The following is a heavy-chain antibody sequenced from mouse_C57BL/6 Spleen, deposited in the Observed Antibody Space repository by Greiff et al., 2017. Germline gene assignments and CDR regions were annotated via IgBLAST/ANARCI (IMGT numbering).Heavy chain of an antibody. CDR2: IYPGDGDT. J-gene: IGHJ2*01. D-gene: IGHD2-3*01. V-gene: IGHV1-82*01. Sequence: ESGPELVKPGASVKISCKASGYAFSSSWMNWVKQRPGKGLEWIGRIYPGDGDTNYNGKFKGKATLTADKSSSTAYMQLSSLTSEDSAVCCCHDGYYPYWGQGTTLTVSS. CDR1: GYAFSSSW. CDR3: HDGYYPY.